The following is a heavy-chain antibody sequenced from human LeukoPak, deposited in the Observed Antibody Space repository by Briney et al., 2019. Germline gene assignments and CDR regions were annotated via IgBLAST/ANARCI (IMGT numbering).Heavy chain of an antibody. J-gene: IGHJ4*02. V-gene: IGHV3-48*01. Sequence: PGGSLTLFCAASGFTFSSYSTNWVRHAPGKGLEWVSYISSSSSTIYYADSVKGRFTISRDNAKNSLYLQMNSLRAEDTAVYYCARAYDSSAQGAFDIWGQGTLVTVSS. CDR2: ISSSSSTI. CDR3: ARAYDSSAQGAFDI. CDR1: GFTFSSYS. D-gene: IGHD3-22*01.